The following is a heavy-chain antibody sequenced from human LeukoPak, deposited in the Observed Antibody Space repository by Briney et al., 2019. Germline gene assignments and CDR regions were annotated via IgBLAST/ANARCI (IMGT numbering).Heavy chain of an antibody. D-gene: IGHD2-15*01. CDR3: ARDRGGGNIYFDY. CDR2: IWYGGINK. Sequence: GGSLRLSCVVSGFTFSDSGMHWVRQAPGKGLEWVAVIWYGGINKNYADSVKGRFTVSRDNSKNTVYLQMNSLRAEDTAVYYCARDRGGGNIYFDYWGQGILVTVSS. V-gene: IGHV3-33*01. J-gene: IGHJ4*02. CDR1: GFTFSDSG.